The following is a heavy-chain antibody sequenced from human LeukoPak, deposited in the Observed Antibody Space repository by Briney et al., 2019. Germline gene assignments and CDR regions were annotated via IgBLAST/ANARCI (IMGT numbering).Heavy chain of an antibody. CDR1: GDSIKSYY. CDR3: ARYPFDGYNYYFDY. J-gene: IGHJ4*02. D-gene: IGHD5-24*01. CDR2: INYSGST. V-gene: IGHV4-59*01. Sequence: PSETLSLTCTVSGDSIKSYYWSWIRQPPGKGLEWIGSINYSGSTNYNPSLKSRVTFSVDTSKNQFSLRLSSVTAADTAVYYCARYPFDGYNYYFDYWGQGTLVTVSS.